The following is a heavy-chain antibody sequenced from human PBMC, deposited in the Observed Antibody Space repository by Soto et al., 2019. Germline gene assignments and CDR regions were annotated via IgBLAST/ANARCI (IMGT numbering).Heavy chain of an antibody. CDR1: GFTFSRYS. J-gene: IGHJ1*01. CDR3: ATREYFQH. V-gene: IGHV3-48*01. CDR2: ISSSSTI. Sequence: GGSLRLSCAASGFTFSRYSMNWVRQAPGKGLEWVSYISSSSTIYYADSVKGRFTISRDNAKNSLYLQMNSLRAEDTAVYYCATREYFQHWGQGTLVTVSS.